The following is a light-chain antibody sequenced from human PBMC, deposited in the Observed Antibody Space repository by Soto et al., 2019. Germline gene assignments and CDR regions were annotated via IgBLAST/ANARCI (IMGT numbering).Light chain of an antibody. CDR3: QQRSNWPLALT. CDR1: QRVSTF. J-gene: IGKJ4*01. CDR2: DAS. V-gene: IGKV3-11*01. Sequence: EILLTQSPCTLSLSPGDRATLSCRASQRVSTFLAWYQQRPGQAPRLLIYDASNRATGIPARLSGSGSGTDFTLTISSLEPEDVAVYYCQQRSNWPLALTFGGGTKVDIK.